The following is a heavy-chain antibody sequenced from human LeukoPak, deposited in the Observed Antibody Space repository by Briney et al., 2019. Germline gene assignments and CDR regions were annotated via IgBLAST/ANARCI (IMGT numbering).Heavy chain of an antibody. D-gene: IGHD3-22*01. Sequence: SETLSLTCTVSGGSISSYYWSWIRQPPGKGLEWIGYIYTSGSTNYNPSLKSQVTISVDTSKNQFSLKLSSVTAADTAVYYCARSRINSSGYYGRKSYYMDVWGKGTTVTVSS. V-gene: IGHV4-4*09. CDR2: IYTSGST. J-gene: IGHJ6*03. CDR3: ARSRINSSGYYGRKSYYMDV. CDR1: GGSISSYY.